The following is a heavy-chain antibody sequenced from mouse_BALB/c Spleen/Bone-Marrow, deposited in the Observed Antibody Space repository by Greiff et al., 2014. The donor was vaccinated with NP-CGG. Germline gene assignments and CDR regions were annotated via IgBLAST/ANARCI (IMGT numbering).Heavy chain of an antibody. V-gene: IGHV1-87*01. J-gene: IGHJ2*01. Sequence: QVQLQQSGAELARPGASVKLSCKASGYTFTGYWMQWVKQRPGQGLEWIGAIYPGDGDTRYTQKFKGKATLTADTSSSTAYMQLSSLASEDSAVYYCSRKGGYWGQGTTLTVSS. CDR3: SRKGGY. CDR2: IYPGDGDT. CDR1: GYTFTGYW.